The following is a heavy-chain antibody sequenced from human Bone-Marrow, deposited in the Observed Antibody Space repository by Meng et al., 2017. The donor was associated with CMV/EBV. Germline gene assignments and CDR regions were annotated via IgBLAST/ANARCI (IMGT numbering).Heavy chain of an antibody. CDR1: GFTFSDYY. V-gene: IGHV3-11*06. J-gene: IGHJ4*02. CDR2: ISSSSSYI. Sequence: GESLKISCAASGFTFSDYYMSWIRQAPGKGLEWVSSISSSSSYIYYADSVKGRFTISRDNSKNTLYLQMNSLRAEDTAVYYCARDDYRGLLEWSPLDYWGQGTRVTVSS. D-gene: IGHD3-3*01. CDR3: ARDDYRGLLEWSPLDY.